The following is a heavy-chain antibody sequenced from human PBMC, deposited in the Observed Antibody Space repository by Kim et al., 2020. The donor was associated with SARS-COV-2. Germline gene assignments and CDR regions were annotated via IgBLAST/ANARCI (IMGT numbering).Heavy chain of an antibody. V-gene: IGHV3-15*01. J-gene: IGHJ6*02. D-gene: IGHD2-2*02. Sequence: APVKGRLTISREDSKNTLYLQMNSLKTEDTAVYYCTTGPLLYYYYYGMDVWGQGTTVTVSS. CDR3: TTGPLLYYYYYGMDV.